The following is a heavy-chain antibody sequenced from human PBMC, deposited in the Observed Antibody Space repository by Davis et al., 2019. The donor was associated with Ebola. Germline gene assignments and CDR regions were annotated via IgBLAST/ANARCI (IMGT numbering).Heavy chain of an antibody. Sequence: AASVKVSCKASGYTFSTSGISWVRQAPGQGLEWMGWISASNGNTYYAQRLQDRVTMTTDTSTSTAYMELRSLRSDDTAVYYCARDLSRSGWFDPWGQGTLVTVSS. CDR1: GYTFSTSG. CDR3: ARDLSRSGWFDP. V-gene: IGHV1-18*01. J-gene: IGHJ5*02. CDR2: ISASNGNT. D-gene: IGHD2/OR15-2a*01.